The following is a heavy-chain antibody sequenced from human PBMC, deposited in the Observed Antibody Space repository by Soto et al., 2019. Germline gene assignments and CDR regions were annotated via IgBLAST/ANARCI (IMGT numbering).Heavy chain of an antibody. V-gene: IGHV3-53*02. CDR3: ATGGSKRVRGAIVEVFHLEF. CDR2: IHTGGKT. D-gene: IGHD3-10*01. J-gene: IGHJ4*02. Sequence: ELQLVESGGGLIQPGGSLRLSCAASGLTVTRNYMTWVRLAPGKGLECVSTIHTGGKTFYTDSVKGRSTVSRDASKNTVDLQMNTLSVEDTALYYCATGGSKRVRGAIVEVFHLEFWGRGTVVTVSS. CDR1: GLTVTRNY.